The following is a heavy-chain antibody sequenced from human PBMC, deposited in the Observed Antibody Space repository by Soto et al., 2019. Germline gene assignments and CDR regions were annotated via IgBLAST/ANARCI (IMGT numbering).Heavy chain of an antibody. D-gene: IGHD3-10*01. CDR3: ATDRRDSYNFLGFGAFDI. V-gene: IGHV1-24*01. Sequence: ASVKVSCKVSGYTLTELSMHWVRQAPGKGLEWMGGFDPEDGETIYAQKFQGRVTMTEDTSTDTAYMELSSLRSEDTAVYYCATDRRDSYNFLGFGAFDIWGQGTMVTVS. CDR1: GYTLTELS. CDR2: FDPEDGET. J-gene: IGHJ3*02.